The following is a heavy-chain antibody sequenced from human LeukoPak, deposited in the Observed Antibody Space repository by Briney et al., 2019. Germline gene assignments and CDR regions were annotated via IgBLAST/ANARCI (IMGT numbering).Heavy chain of an antibody. Sequence: ASVKVSCKASGYTFTSYDINWVRQATGQGLEWMGWMIPNSGNTGYAQKFQGRVTITRNTSISTAYMELSSLRSEDTAVYYCARGFTGRSSWYSDDAFDIWGQGTMVTVSS. V-gene: IGHV1-8*03. CDR1: GYTFTSYD. J-gene: IGHJ3*02. D-gene: IGHD6-13*01. CDR2: MIPNSGNT. CDR3: ARGFTGRSSWYSDDAFDI.